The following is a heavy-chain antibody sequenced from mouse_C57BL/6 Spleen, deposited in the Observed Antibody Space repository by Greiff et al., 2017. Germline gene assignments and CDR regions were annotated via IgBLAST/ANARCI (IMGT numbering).Heavy chain of an antibody. J-gene: IGHJ2*01. Sequence: EVKVEESGPGLVKPSQSLSLTCSVTGYSITSGYYWNWIRQFPGNKLEWMGYISYDGSNNYNPSLKNRISITRDTSKNQFFLKLNSVTTEDTATYYCARVLYYYAFDYWGQGTTLTVSS. CDR3: ARVLYYYAFDY. CDR1: GYSITSGYY. CDR2: ISYDGSN. V-gene: IGHV3-6*01. D-gene: IGHD1-1*01.